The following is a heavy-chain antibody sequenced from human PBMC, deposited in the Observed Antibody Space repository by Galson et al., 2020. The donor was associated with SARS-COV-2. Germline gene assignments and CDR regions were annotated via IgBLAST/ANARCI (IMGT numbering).Heavy chain of an antibody. CDR1: GGSISSSSYY. CDR2: IYYSGST. CDR3: ARQNQDDSSGFSFDY. D-gene: IGHD3-22*01. Sequence: SETLSLTCTVSGGSISSSSYYWGWIRQPPGKGLEWIGSIYYSGSTYYNPSLKSRVTISVDTSKNQFSLKLSSVTAADTAVYYCARQNQDDSSGFSFDYWGQGTLVTVSS. V-gene: IGHV4-39*01. J-gene: IGHJ4*02.